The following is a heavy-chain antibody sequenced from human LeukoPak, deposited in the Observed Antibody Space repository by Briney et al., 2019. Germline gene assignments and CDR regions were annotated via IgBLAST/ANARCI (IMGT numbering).Heavy chain of an antibody. CDR3: AGSRDSPHYYCMDV. CDR1: GSIRNYY. CDR2: NYHNGGT. Sequence: SETLSLTCTVSGSIRNYYWSWVRHRPGKGLEGIGYNYHNGGTSYNPSLNSRVTISADTSTNQFSLKLYSVTASDTAVYFCAGSRDSPHYYCMDVWGQGTTVTVFS. J-gene: IGHJ6*02. D-gene: IGHD3-22*01. V-gene: IGHV4-59*01.